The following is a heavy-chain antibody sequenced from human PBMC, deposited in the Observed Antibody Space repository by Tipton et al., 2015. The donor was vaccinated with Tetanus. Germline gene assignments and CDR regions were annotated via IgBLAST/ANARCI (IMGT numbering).Heavy chain of an antibody. CDR1: GFTVSSSY. CDR3: ASSPRFRTGRFES. V-gene: IGHV3-53*01. J-gene: IGHJ4*02. CDR2: IYTGGST. Sequence: SLRLSCGGSGFTVSSSYMHWVRQAPGKGLEWVAVIYTGGSTYYADSVRGRFTISRDNSRGTLYLQMNSLRADDTAVYYCASSPRFRTGRFESWGQGTQVTVSS. D-gene: IGHD7-27*01.